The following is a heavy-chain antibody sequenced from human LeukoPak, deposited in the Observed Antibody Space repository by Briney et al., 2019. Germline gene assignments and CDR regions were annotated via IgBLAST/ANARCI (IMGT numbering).Heavy chain of an antibody. Sequence: SETLSLTCTVSGGSISSYYWSWIRQPPGKGLEWIGYSFFSGSTNYNPSLKSRVTISLDASKNQFSLRLNSVTAADTAVYYCARGGLSSGWYGWGQGTLVTVSS. CDR3: ARGGLSSGWYG. CDR2: SFFSGST. V-gene: IGHV4-59*01. D-gene: IGHD6-19*01. CDR1: GGSISSYY. J-gene: IGHJ4*02.